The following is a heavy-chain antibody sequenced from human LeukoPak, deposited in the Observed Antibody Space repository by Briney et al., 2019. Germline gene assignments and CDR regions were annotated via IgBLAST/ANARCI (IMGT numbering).Heavy chain of an antibody. J-gene: IGHJ4*02. V-gene: IGHV1-69*05. CDR2: IIPIFGTA. Sequence: SVKVSCKASGGTFSSYAISWVRQAPGQGLEWMGGIIPIFGTANYAQKLQGRVTMTTDTSTSTAYMELRSLRSDDTAVYYCARRPLHGDHEGDYWGQGTLVTVSS. D-gene: IGHD4-17*01. CDR3: ARRPLHGDHEGDY. CDR1: GGTFSSYA.